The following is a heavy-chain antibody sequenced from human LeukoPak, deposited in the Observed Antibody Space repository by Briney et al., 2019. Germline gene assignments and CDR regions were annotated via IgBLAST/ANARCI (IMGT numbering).Heavy chain of an antibody. CDR1: GYTFNSYG. Sequence: GASVKVSCKASGYTFNSYGFSWVRQAPGQGLEWMGWISAYNGNTNYAQKLQGRVTMTTDTSTTTAYMELGSLSSGDTAVYYCAHILTGYYMDYWGQGTLVTVSS. CDR2: ISAYNGNT. CDR3: AHILTGYYMDY. J-gene: IGHJ4*02. V-gene: IGHV1-18*01. D-gene: IGHD3-9*01.